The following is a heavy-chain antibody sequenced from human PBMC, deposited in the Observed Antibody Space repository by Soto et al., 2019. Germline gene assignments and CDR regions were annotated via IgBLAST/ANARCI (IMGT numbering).Heavy chain of an antibody. CDR2: ISGTGGST. J-gene: IGHJ4*02. CDR1: GFTFSTDA. Sequence: EVQLLESGGGLVQPGGSLRLSCAASGFTFSTDAMNWVRQAPGKGLEWVSGISGTGGSTYYADFVKGRFTISRDNSKSTVYLQMSSLRAEDTVVYYCAKSPRSCCEPPWDYWGQGILITVSP. V-gene: IGHV3-23*01. CDR3: AKSPRSCCEPPWDY. D-gene: IGHD2-15*01.